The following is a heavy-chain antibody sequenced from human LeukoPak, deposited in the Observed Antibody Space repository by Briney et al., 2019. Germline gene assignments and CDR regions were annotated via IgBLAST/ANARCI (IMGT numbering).Heavy chain of an antibody. Sequence: ASVKVSCKASRYTFTSYGISWVRQAPGQGLEWMGWISAYNGNTNYAQKLQGRVTMTTDTSTSTAYMELRSLRSDDTAVYYCARDRANSGYERWDYYYYMDVWGKGTTITVSS. J-gene: IGHJ6*03. CDR2: ISAYNGNT. V-gene: IGHV1-18*01. D-gene: IGHD5-12*01. CDR1: RYTFTSYG. CDR3: ARDRANSGYERWDYYYYMDV.